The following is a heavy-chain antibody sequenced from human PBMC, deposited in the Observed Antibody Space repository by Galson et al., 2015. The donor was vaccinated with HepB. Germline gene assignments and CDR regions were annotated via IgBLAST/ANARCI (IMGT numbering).Heavy chain of an antibody. Sequence: CAISGDSVSRNNAAWNWIRQSPSRGLEWLGRTYYRSKWYNDYAVSVKSRMTINPDTSKSQLSLRLSSVTAADTAVYYCAGDRNNIKWWFFWGQGALVTVSS. CDR3: AGDRNNIKWWFF. CDR2: TYYRSKWYN. V-gene: IGHV6-1*01. CDR1: GDSVSRNNAA. D-gene: IGHD2-15*01. J-gene: IGHJ4*02.